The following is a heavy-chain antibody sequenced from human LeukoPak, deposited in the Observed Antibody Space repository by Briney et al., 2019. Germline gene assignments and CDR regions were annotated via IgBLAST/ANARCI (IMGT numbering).Heavy chain of an antibody. Sequence: SVKVSCKASGYTFTSYYMHWVGQAPGQGLEWMGIINPSGCSTSYAQKFQGRVTMTRDTSTSTVYMELSSLRSEDTAVYYCARVGAAGPRPFDYWGQGTLVTVSS. V-gene: IGHV1-46*01. J-gene: IGHJ4*02. CDR1: GYTFTSYY. CDR2: INPSGCST. CDR3: ARVGAAGPRPFDY. D-gene: IGHD6-13*01.